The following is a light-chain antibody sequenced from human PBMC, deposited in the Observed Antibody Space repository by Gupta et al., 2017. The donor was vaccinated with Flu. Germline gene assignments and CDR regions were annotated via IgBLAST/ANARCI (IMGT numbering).Light chain of an antibody. CDR1: NIGDKS. CDR3: QVWDDTTSPLWV. CDR2: DDS. V-gene: IGLV3-21*03. J-gene: IGLJ3*02. Sequence: SYVLTQPPSVSVAPGKTARITCGGNNIGDKSVHWYQQKPGQAPVLVVYDDSDRPSGIPERFSGSNSGNTATLIISRVEAGDEGDYHCQVWDDTTSPLWVFGGGTKLTVL.